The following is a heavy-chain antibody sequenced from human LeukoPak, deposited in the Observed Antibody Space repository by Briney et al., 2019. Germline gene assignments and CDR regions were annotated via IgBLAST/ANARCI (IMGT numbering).Heavy chain of an antibody. D-gene: IGHD6-13*01. V-gene: IGHV1-69*05. CDR1: GGTFSSYA. CDR2: IIPIFGTA. J-gene: IGHJ4*02. Sequence: SVKVSCKASGGTFSSYAISWVRQAPGQGLEWMGGIIPIFGTANYAQKFQGRVTITTDESTSTAYMELSSLRSEDTAVYYCAADKEQQLALWGQGTLVTVSS. CDR3: AADKEQQLAL.